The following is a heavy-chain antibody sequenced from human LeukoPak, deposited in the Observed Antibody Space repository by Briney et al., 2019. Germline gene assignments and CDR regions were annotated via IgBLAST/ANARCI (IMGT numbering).Heavy chain of an antibody. J-gene: IGHJ3*02. Sequence: GGSLKISCKGSGYSFTSYWIGWVRQMPGKGLEWMGIIYPGDSDTRYSPSFQGQVTISADKSISTAYLQWSSLKASDTAMYYCARENYYDSSGYFAFDIWGQGTMVTVSS. CDR1: GYSFTSYW. CDR3: ARENYYDSSGYFAFDI. CDR2: IYPGDSDT. V-gene: IGHV5-51*01. D-gene: IGHD3-22*01.